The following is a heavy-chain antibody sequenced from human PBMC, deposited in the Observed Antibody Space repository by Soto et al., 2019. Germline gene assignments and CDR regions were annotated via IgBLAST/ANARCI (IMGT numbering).Heavy chain of an antibody. J-gene: IGHJ6*02. Sequence: GGSLRLSCAASGFTFSSYGMHWVRQAPGKGLEWVAVISYDGSNKYYADSVKGRFTISRDNSKNTLYLQMNSLRAEDTAVYYCAKDRHTISYMDVWGQGTTVTVSS. CDR3: AKDRHTISYMDV. V-gene: IGHV3-30*18. D-gene: IGHD3-3*01. CDR1: GFTFSSYG. CDR2: ISYDGSNK.